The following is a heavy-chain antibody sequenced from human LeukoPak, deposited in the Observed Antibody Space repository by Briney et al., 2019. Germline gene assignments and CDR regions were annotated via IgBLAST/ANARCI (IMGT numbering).Heavy chain of an antibody. D-gene: IGHD4-17*01. CDR3: AREPGDYPTAGFDY. V-gene: IGHV4-30-4*01. CDR1: GGSISSGDYY. J-gene: IGHJ4*02. CDR2: IYHSGST. Sequence: SQTLSLTCTVSGGSISSGDYYWSWVRQPPGKGLEWIGEIYHSGSTNYNPSLKSRVTISVDKSKNQFSLKLSSVTAADTAVYYCAREPGDYPTAGFDYWGQGTLVTVSS.